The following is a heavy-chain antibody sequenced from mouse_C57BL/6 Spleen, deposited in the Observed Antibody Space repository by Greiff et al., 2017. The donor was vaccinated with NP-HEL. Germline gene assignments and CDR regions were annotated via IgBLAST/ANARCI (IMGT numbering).Heavy chain of an antibody. CDR3: AIITTVALDY. V-gene: IGHV1-22*01. CDR1: GYTFTDYN. Sequence: EVKLQESGPELVKPGASVKMSCKASGYTFTDYNMHWVKQSHGKSLEWIGYINPNNGGTSYNQKFKGKATLTVNKSSSTAYMELRSLTSEDSAVYYCAIITTVALDYWGQGTTLTVSS. D-gene: IGHD1-1*01. CDR2: INPNNGGT. J-gene: IGHJ2*01.